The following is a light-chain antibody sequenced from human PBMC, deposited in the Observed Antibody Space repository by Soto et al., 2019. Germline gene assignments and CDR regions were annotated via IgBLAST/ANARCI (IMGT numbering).Light chain of an antibody. Sequence: SALTQPASVSGSPGQSITISCTGTSSDVGSYNLVSWYQQPPGKAPRLMIYEDNKRPSGVSDRFSGSKSGNTASLTISGLQADDEADYYCCSYSTSSTLVVFGGGTKVTVL. CDR2: EDN. V-gene: IGLV2-23*01. CDR3: CSYSTSSTLVV. J-gene: IGLJ2*01. CDR1: SSDVGSYNL.